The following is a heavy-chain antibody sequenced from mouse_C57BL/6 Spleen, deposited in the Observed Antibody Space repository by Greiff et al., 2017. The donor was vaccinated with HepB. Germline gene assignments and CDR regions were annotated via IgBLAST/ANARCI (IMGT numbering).Heavy chain of an antibody. CDR3: ARSVVERNYFDY. J-gene: IGHJ2*01. CDR1: GYTFTSYW. Sequence: VQLQQPGAELVKPGASVKMSCKASGYTFTSYWITWVKQRPGQGLEWIGDIYPGSGSTNYNEKFKSKATLTVDTSSSTAYMQRSSLTSEDSAVYYCARSVVERNYFDYWGQGTTLTVSS. V-gene: IGHV1-55*01. CDR2: IYPGSGST. D-gene: IGHD1-1*01.